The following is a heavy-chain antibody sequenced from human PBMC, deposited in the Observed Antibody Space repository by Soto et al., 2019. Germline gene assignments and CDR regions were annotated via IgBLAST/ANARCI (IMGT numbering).Heavy chain of an antibody. J-gene: IGHJ4*02. CDR1: GYTFTSYD. CDR2: MNPNSGNT. CDR3: ARGVWGCSGGSCYLPAY. D-gene: IGHD2-15*01. Sequence: QVQLVQSGAEVKKPGASVKVSCKASGYTFTSYDINWVRQATGQGLEWMGWMNPNSGNTAYAQQFQDRVTLNRNTSISTAYMELSSLRSEDTGVYYCARGVWGCSGGSCYLPAYWGQGTLVTVSS. V-gene: IGHV1-8*01.